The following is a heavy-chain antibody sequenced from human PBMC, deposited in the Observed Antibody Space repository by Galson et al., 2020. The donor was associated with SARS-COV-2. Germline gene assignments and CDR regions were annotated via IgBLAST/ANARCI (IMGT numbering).Heavy chain of an antibody. CDR3: ATTTAMAKRNWFDP. J-gene: IGHJ5*02. Sequence: ASVKVSCKVSGYTFTELSMHWVRQAPGKGLEWMGGFDPEDGETIYAQKFQGRVTMTEDTSTDTAYMELSSLRPEDTAVYYCATTTAMAKRNWFDPWGQGTLVTVSS. D-gene: IGHD5-18*01. CDR2: FDPEDGET. V-gene: IGHV1-24*01. CDR1: GYTFTELS.